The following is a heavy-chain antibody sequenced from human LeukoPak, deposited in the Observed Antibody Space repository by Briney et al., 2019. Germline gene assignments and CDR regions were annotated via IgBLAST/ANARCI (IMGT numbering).Heavy chain of an antibody. V-gene: IGHV4-59*01. CDR1: GGSISSYY. CDR2: IYYSGST. J-gene: IGHJ1*01. D-gene: IGHD6-19*01. Sequence: SSETLSLTCTVSGGSISSYYWSWIRQPPGKGLEWIGCIYYSGSTNYNPSLKSRVTISVDTSKNQFSLKLSSVTAADTAVYYCARENPSIAVAGTGYFQHWGQGTLVTVSS. CDR3: ARENPSIAVAGTGYFQH.